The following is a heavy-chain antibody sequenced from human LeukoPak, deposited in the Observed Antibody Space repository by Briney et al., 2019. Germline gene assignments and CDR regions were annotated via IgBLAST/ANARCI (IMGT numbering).Heavy chain of an antibody. V-gene: IGHV6-1*01. J-gene: IGHJ4*02. CDR2: TYYRSRWYY. CDR3: TRGKGITGFDH. D-gene: IGHD1-1*01. CDR1: GDSVSSDSAL. Sequence: SQTLSLTCAISGDSVSSDSALWTWIRQSPSRGLEWLGRTYYRSRWYYDYAESMKSRTTINADTSRNQFSLQLTSVTPEDTAAYYCTRGKGITGFDHWGQGTLVTVSS.